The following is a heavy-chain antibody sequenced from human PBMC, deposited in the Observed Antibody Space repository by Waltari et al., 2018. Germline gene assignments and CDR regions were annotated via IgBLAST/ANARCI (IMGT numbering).Heavy chain of an antibody. Sequence: EVQLVESGGGLVQPGGSLRLSCAAPGFTVSNNYMKWARQAPGKGLEWVSLIYSGGNTYYADSVKDRFTISRDNSKNTLYLQMNSLRAEDSAVYYCARDGNGGGVWGRGTTVTVSS. J-gene: IGHJ6*02. V-gene: IGHV3-66*01. CDR2: IYSGGNT. CDR3: ARDGNGGGV. CDR1: GFTVSNNY. D-gene: IGHD3-16*01.